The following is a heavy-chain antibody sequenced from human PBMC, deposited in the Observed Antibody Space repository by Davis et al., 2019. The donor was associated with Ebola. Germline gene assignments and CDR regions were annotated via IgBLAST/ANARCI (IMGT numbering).Heavy chain of an antibody. CDR2: IFGNGFGA. Sequence: PGGSLRLSCAASGFTFSNYAVSWVRQAPGKGLEWVSSIFGNGFGAYYADSVKGRFTISRDNSKNTLFLQMNSLRAGDTAVYYCARQRGYGYPAYYFDYWGQGTLVTVSS. V-gene: IGHV3-23*01. D-gene: IGHD5-12*01. J-gene: IGHJ4*02. CDR1: GFTFSNYA. CDR3: ARQRGYGYPAYYFDY.